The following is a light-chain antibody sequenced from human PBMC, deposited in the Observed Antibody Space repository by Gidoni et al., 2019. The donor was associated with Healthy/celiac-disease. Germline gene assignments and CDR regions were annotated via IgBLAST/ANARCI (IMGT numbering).Light chain of an antibody. CDR2: ASS. CDR3: QQSYSTPQIT. J-gene: IGKJ5*01. Sequence: DIQMTQSPSSLSASVGDRVTITCRASQSSRSYLNWYQQKPGKAPKLLIYASSSLQSGVPSRFSGSGSGTDFTLTISSLQPEDFATYYCQQSYSTPQITFGQGTRLEIK. CDR1: QSSRSY. V-gene: IGKV1-39*01.